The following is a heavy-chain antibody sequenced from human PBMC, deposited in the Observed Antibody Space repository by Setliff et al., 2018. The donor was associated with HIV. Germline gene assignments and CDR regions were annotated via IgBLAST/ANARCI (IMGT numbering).Heavy chain of an antibody. CDR1: GDSISNYY. CDR3: ASQPYNSGWFGGWFDP. Sequence: PSETLSLTCTVSGDSISNYYWSWIRQPPGKGLEWIGHIYYSGSTDYNPSLTSRVIISVDPSKNQFTLMLNSATAADTAVYYCASQPYNSGWFGGWFDPWGQGTLVTVSS. J-gene: IGHJ5*02. CDR2: IYYSGST. V-gene: IGHV4-59*12. D-gene: IGHD6-19*01.